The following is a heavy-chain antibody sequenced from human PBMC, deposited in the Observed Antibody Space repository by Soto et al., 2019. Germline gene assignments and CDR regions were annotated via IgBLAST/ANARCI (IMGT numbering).Heavy chain of an antibody. CDR2: ISRSGDTI. D-gene: IGHD1-1*01. J-gene: IGHJ4*02. CDR3: AKEVGVSNWDNDY. CDR1: GITFGGYS. Sequence: GGSLRLSCAASGITFGGYSVNWVRPAPGKGRELVSCISRSGDTIYYADCVKGRFTTSRDNAKNTLYLQMNSLRAEDTAMYYCAKEVGVSNWDNDYWGQGTLVTVSS. V-gene: IGHV3-48*01.